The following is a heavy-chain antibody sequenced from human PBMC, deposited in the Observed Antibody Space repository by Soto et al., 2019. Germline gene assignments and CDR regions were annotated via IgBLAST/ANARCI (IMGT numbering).Heavy chain of an antibody. CDR1: GGTFSNYG. J-gene: IGHJ4*02. V-gene: IGHV1-69*01. D-gene: IGHD3-22*01. Sequence: QVQLVQSGAEVKKPGSSVKVSCKASGGTFSNYGVNWVRQAPGQGLEWMGGIIPIFGTAKYAQKFQGRVTITADDSTRTAYMELSSLSSEDTAVYYCARDGTLYDSSAYYYLYWGQGTLVTVSS. CDR2: IIPIFGTA. CDR3: ARDGTLYDSSAYYYLY.